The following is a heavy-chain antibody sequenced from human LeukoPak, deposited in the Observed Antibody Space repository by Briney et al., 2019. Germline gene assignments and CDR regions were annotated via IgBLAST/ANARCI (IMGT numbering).Heavy chain of an antibody. CDR1: GGSISSHY. D-gene: IGHD5-18*01. V-gene: IGHV4-4*09. CDR3: ARDSIGTGYSYGYDY. J-gene: IGHJ4*02. CDR2: IYSSGNT. Sequence: SETLSLTCTVSGGSISSHYWSWIRQPPGKGLDWIGYIYSSGNTNYNPSLKSRVTISVDTSKNQFSLKLSSVTAADTAVYYCARDSIGTGYSYGYDYWGQGTLVTVSS.